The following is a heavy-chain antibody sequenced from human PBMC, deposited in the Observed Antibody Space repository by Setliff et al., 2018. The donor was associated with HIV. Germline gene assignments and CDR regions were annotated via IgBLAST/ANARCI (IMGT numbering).Heavy chain of an antibody. V-gene: IGHV4-34*01. CDR1: GGSFTAYY. D-gene: IGHD3-10*01. CDR2: IYYSGST. J-gene: IGHJ4*02. CDR3: ARWHPPYGFWEEDY. Sequence: PSETLSLTCAVYGGSFTAYYWAWIRQPPGKGLEWIGNIYYSGSTYYNPSLKTRVTISVDGSKNQFSLKLKSVTAADTAVYYCARWHPPYGFWEEDYWGQGTLVTVSS.